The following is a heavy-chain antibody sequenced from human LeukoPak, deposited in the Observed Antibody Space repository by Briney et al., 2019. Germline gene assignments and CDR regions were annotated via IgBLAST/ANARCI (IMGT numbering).Heavy chain of an antibody. D-gene: IGHD6-6*01. CDR1: GFTFSNYW. CDR2: IQQHGSET. V-gene: IGHV3-7*03. Sequence: GGSLRLSCEGSGFTFSNYWMSWVRQAPGKGLEWVANIQQHGSETYYGDSVKGRFTISRDNAKNSLYLQMNSLRAEDTAVYYCARDYSSSAHFDYWGQGTLVTVSS. CDR3: ARDYSSSAHFDY. J-gene: IGHJ4*02.